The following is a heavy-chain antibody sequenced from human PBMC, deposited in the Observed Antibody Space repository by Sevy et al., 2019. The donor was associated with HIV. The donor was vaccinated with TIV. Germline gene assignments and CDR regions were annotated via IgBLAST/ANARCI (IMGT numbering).Heavy chain of an antibody. D-gene: IGHD2-8*01. CDR2: IWYDGSNK. Sequence: GGSLRLSCAASGFTFSSYGMHWVRQAPGEGLEWVAVIWYDGSNKFYTDSVKGRFTISRDNSKNTLYLQMNSLRAEDTAVYYCARDLEDCTNGVCYTHGMDVWGQGTTVTVSS. V-gene: IGHV3-33*01. CDR3: ARDLEDCTNGVCYTHGMDV. CDR1: GFTFSSYG. J-gene: IGHJ6*02.